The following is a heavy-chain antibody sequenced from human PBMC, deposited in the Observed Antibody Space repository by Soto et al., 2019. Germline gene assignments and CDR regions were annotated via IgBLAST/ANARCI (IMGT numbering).Heavy chain of an antibody. CDR2: VSWNSGSE. CDR1: GFTFDDYA. CDR3: ASSRGRGDFWSGYVAFDI. D-gene: IGHD3-3*01. V-gene: IGHV3-9*01. Sequence: EVQLVEPGGGLVQPGRSLRLSCAASGFTFDDYAMHWVRQAPGKGLEWVSGVSWNSGSEGYADSVKGRFTISRDNVNKSLHLQMNSLEPEDTAVYFCASSRGRGDFWSGYVAFDIWGQGTMVTVS. J-gene: IGHJ3*02.